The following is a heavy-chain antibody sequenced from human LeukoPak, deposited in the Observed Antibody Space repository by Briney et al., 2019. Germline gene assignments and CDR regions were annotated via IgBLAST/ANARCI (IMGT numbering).Heavy chain of an antibody. Sequence: SVTVSCKASGGTFISYAISWVRQAPGQGLEWMGRIIPILGIANYAQKFQGRVTITADKSTSTAYMELSSLRSEDTAVYYCASGSYSYYYYGMDVWGQGTTVTVSS. V-gene: IGHV1-69*04. CDR1: GGTFISYA. CDR3: ASGSYSYYYYGMDV. J-gene: IGHJ6*02. CDR2: IIPILGIA. D-gene: IGHD1-26*01.